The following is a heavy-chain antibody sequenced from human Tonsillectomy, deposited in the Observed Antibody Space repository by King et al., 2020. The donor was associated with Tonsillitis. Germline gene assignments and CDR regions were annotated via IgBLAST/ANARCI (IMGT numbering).Heavy chain of an antibody. Sequence: VQLVQSGAEVKKPGASVTVSCKASGYTFTSYGISWVRQAPGQGLEWMGWISTYNGNTNYAEKVQGRVSMTTDTSTSTAYMELRSLRSDDTAVYYCARDNPYYTVVQAWIYWGQGTLVTVSS. J-gene: IGHJ4*02. CDR2: ISTYNGNT. CDR1: GYTFTSYG. D-gene: IGHD1-26*01. V-gene: IGHV1-18*04. CDR3: ARDNPYYTVVQAWIY.